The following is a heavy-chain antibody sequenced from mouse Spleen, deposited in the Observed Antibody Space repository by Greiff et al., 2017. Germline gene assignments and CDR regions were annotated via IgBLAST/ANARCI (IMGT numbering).Heavy chain of an antibody. CDR3: ARPLYDYDWFAY. Sequence: EVQGVESGGGLVQPGGSLKLSCATSGFTFSDYYMYWVRQTPEKRLEWVAYISNGGGSTYYPDTVKGRFTISRDNAKNTLYLQMSRLKSEETAMYYCARPLYDYDWFAYWGQGTLVTVSA. D-gene: IGHD2-4*01. CDR1: GFTFSDYY. CDR2: ISNGGGST. J-gene: IGHJ3*01. V-gene: IGHV5-12*02.